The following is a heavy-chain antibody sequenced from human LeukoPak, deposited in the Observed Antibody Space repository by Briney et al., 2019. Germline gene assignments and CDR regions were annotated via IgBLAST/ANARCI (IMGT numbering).Heavy chain of an antibody. CDR1: GFTFDDYA. J-gene: IGHJ4*02. Sequence: GRSLRLSCAAFGFTFDDYAMHWVRQAPGKGLEWVSGISWNSGSIGYADSVKGRFTISRDNAKNSLYPQMNSLRAEDTALYYCAKDAWFGELSGYFDYWGQGTLVTVSS. CDR3: AKDAWFGELSGYFDY. V-gene: IGHV3-9*01. CDR2: ISWNSGSI. D-gene: IGHD3-10*01.